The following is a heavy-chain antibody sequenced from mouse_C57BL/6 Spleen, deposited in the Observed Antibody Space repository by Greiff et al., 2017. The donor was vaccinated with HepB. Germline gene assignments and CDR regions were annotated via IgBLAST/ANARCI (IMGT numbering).Heavy chain of an antibody. J-gene: IGHJ4*01. D-gene: IGHD2-12*01. V-gene: IGHV1-69*01. CDR2: IDPSDSYT. CDR3: AILHSPPYYAMDY. CDR1: GYTFTSYW. Sequence: QVQLQQPGAELVMPGASVKLSCKASGYTFTSYWMHWVKQRPGQGLEWIGEIDPSDSYTNYNQKFKGKSTLTVDKSSSTAYMQLSSLTSEDSAFYYCAILHSPPYYAMDYWGQGTSVTNSS.